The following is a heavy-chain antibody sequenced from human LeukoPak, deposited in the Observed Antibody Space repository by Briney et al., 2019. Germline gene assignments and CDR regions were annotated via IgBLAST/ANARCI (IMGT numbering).Heavy chain of an antibody. CDR1: GGSISSGSYY. V-gene: IGHV4-61*02. J-gene: IGHJ5*02. D-gene: IGHD6-13*01. Sequence: SETLSLTCTVSGGSISSGSYYWSWIRQPAGKGLEWIGRIYTSGSTNYNPSLKSRVTISVDTSKNQFSLKLSSVTAADTAVYYCARGYSSSWYAPWFDPWGQGTLVTVSS. CDR3: ARGYSSSWYAPWFDP. CDR2: IYTSGST.